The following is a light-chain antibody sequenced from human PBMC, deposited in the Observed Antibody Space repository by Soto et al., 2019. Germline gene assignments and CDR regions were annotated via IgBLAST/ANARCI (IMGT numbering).Light chain of an antibody. CDR3: QQYDNLILT. V-gene: IGKV1-33*01. CDR1: QDISNY. CDR2: DAS. Sequence: DIQMTQSPSSLSASVGDRVTITCNASQDISNYLNWYQQKPGKDPKILIYDASNLETGVPSRFSGSGSGTDFNFTISRLQTEDIATYDCQQYDNLILTFGGGTKVDIK. J-gene: IGKJ4*01.